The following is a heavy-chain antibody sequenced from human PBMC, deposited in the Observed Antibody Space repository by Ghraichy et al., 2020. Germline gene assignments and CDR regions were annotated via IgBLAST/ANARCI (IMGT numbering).Heavy chain of an antibody. J-gene: IGHJ3*02. CDR1: GFTFGDYA. CDR3: TRDPYDFWSGYYGDDAFDI. D-gene: IGHD3-3*01. CDR2: IRSKAYGGTT. Sequence: GGSLRLSCTASGFTFGDYAMSWFRQAPGKGLEWVGFIRSKAYGGTTEYAASVKGRFTISRDDSKSIAYLQMNSLKTEDTAVYYCTRDPYDFWSGYYGDDAFDIWGQGTMVTVSS. V-gene: IGHV3-49*03.